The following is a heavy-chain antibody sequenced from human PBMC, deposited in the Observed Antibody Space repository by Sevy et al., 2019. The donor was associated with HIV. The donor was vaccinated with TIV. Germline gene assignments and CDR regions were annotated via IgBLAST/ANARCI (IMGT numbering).Heavy chain of an antibody. V-gene: IGHV3-53*01. D-gene: IGHD6-13*01. Sequence: GGSLRISCAASGFTVSSNYMSWVRQAPGKGLEWVSVIYSGGSTYYADSVKGRFTISRDNSKNTLYLQMNSLGAEDTAVSYCARDGGKNSSRTFGFDYRGQGTLVTVSS. CDR2: IYSGGST. CDR3: ARDGGKNSSRTFGFDY. J-gene: IGHJ4*02. CDR1: GFTVSSNY.